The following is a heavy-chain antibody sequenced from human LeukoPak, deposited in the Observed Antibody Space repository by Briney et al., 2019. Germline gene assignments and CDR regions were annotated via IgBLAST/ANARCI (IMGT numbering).Heavy chain of an antibody. Sequence: GASLRLSCAASVFTFSGSTMTCVRPAPGKGLEWVSSISDNGDSTYYADSVKGRFTISRDNSRDTLYVQMHSLRAEDAAVYYCAKSHSEAQRGYFDYWGQGTLVTVSS. V-gene: IGHV3-23*01. D-gene: IGHD5-24*01. J-gene: IGHJ4*02. CDR1: VFTFSGST. CDR3: AKSHSEAQRGYFDY. CDR2: ISDNGDST.